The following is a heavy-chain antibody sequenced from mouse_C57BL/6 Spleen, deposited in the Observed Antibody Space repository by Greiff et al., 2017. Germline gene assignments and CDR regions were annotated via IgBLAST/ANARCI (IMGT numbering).Heavy chain of an antibody. J-gene: IGHJ4*01. Sequence: QVQLQQPGAELVKPGASVTLSCKASGYTFTSYWMHWVKQRPGEGLVWIGMIHPNSGSTNYNEKFKSKATLTVDKSSSTAYMQLSSLTSEDSAVYYCASSSGSSLYYAMDYWGQGTSVTVSS. CDR2: IHPNSGST. CDR3: ASSSGSSLYYAMDY. V-gene: IGHV1-64*01. CDR1: GYTFTSYW. D-gene: IGHD1-1*01.